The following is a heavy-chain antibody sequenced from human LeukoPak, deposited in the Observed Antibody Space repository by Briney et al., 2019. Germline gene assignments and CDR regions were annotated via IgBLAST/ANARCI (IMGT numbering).Heavy chain of an antibody. CDR2: ISGSGGST. V-gene: IGHV3-23*01. Sequence: PGGSLRLSCAASGFTFSSYAMSWVRQAPGKGLEWVSAISGSGGSTYYADSVKGRFTISRDNSKNTLYLQMNSLRAEDTAVYYCARDPSHCSGGSCYLYYYYYMDVWGKGTTVTISS. CDR1: GFTFSSYA. J-gene: IGHJ6*03. CDR3: ARDPSHCSGGSCYLYYYYYMDV. D-gene: IGHD2-15*01.